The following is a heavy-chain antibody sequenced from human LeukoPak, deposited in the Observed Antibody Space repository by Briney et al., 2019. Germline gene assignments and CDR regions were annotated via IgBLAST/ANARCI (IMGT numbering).Heavy chain of an antibody. CDR3: ARDLGLGPKPPWYYFDY. CDR1: GYTFTSYY. V-gene: IGHV1-46*01. Sequence: ASVKVSCKASGYTFTSYYMHWVRQAPGQGLEWMGIINPSGGSTSYAQKFQGRVTMTRDTSTSTVYMELSSLRSEDTAVYYCARDLGLGPKPPWYYFDYWGQGILVAVSS. D-gene: IGHD2-2*03. J-gene: IGHJ4*02. CDR2: INPSGGST.